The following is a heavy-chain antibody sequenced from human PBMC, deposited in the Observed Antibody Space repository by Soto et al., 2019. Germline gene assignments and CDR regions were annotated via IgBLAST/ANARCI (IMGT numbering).Heavy chain of an antibody. CDR2: ISSSSSYI. CDR3: ARKYSGYDLAYCDY. D-gene: IGHD5-12*01. CDR1: GFTFSSYS. V-gene: IGHV3-21*01. Sequence: EVQLVESGGGLVKPGGSLRLSCAASGFTFSSYSMNWVRQAPGKGLEWVSSISSSSSYIYYADSVKGRFTISRDNAKNSLDLQMNSLRAEDTAVYYCARKYSGYDLAYCDYWVQGTLVTVSS. J-gene: IGHJ4*02.